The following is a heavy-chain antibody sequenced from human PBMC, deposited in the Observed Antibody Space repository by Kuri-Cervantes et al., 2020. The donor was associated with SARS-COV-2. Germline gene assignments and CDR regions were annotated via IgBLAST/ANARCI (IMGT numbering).Heavy chain of an antibody. V-gene: IGHV3-21*01. J-gene: IGHJ4*02. Sequence: GESLKISCAASGFTFSSYAMHWVRQAPGKGLEWVSSISSSSSYIYYADSVKGRFTISRDNAKNSLYLQMNSLRAEDTAVYYCARDGWTYCGGDCYYDGYFDYWGQGTLVTVSS. CDR2: ISSSSSYI. CDR1: GFTFSSYA. D-gene: IGHD2-21*01. CDR3: ARDGWTYCGGDCYYDGYFDY.